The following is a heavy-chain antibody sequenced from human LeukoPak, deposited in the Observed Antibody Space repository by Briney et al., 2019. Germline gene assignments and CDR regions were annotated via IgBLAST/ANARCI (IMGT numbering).Heavy chain of an antibody. V-gene: IGHV3-48*04. Sequence: GGSLRLSCAASGFTFSSYAMSWVRQAPGKGLEWVSYISSSGSTIYYADSVKGRFTISRDNAKNSLYLQMNSLRAEDTAVYYCARDLGEQQSVNLDYWGQGTLVTVSS. CDR1: GFTFSSYA. CDR2: ISSSGSTI. D-gene: IGHD3-10*01. CDR3: ARDLGEQQSVNLDY. J-gene: IGHJ4*02.